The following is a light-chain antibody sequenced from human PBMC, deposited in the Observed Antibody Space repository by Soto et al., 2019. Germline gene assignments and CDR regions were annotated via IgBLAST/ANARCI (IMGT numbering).Light chain of an antibody. Sequence: EIVFTQTPATLALSPGERCTLSVSSNQSVSSYLAWYQQKPGQAPRLLISDASNRTPGIPVRFSGSGFGTDFTLTISSLEAEDSAVYYCQQRSNWPSITFGQGRRLEIK. J-gene: IGKJ5*01. CDR3: QQRSNWPSIT. CDR1: QSVSSY. CDR2: DAS. V-gene: IGKV3-11*01.